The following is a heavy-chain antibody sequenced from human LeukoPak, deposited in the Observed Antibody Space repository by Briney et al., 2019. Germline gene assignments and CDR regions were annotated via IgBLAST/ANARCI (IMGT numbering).Heavy chain of an antibody. J-gene: IGHJ4*02. CDR3: ARVKDDSSGYFADY. CDR2: IYYSGST. D-gene: IGHD3-22*01. CDR1: GGSISSYY. V-gene: IGHV4-59*01. Sequence: SETLSPTCTVSGGSISSYYWSWIRQPPGKGLEWIGYIYYSGSTNYNPSLKSRVTISVDTSKNQFSLKLSSVTAADTAVYYCARVKDDSSGYFADYWGQGTLVTVSS.